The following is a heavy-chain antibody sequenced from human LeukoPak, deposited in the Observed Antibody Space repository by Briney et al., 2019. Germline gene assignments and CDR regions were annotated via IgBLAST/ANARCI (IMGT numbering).Heavy chain of an antibody. CDR1: GGSIRSSYYY. D-gene: IGHD6-6*01. CDR2: IYDSGST. Sequence: SETLSLTCTVSGGSIRSSYYYWGWIRQPPGKGLEWIGSIYDSGSTYYNPSLKSRVTISVDTSKNQFSLKLSSVTAADTAVYYCARGQGSSSIDYWGQGTLVTVSS. V-gene: IGHV4-39*07. J-gene: IGHJ4*02. CDR3: ARGQGSSSIDY.